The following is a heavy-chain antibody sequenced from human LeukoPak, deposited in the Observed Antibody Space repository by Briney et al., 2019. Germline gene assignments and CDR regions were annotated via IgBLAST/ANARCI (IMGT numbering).Heavy chain of an antibody. CDR1: GYTLTELS. CDR3: ARGKIYVLGAFDI. CDR2: IGAYNGNT. D-gene: IGHD3-16*01. V-gene: IGHV1-18*01. J-gene: IGHJ3*02. Sequence: ASVKVSCKVSGYTLTELSMHWVRQAPGQGLEWMGWIGAYNGNTNYAQKLQGRVTMTTDTSTSTAYMELRSLRPDDTAVYYCARGKIYVLGAFDIWGQGTMVTVSS.